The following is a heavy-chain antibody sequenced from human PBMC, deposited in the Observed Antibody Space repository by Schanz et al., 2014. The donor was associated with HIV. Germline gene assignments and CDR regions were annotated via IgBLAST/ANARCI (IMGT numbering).Heavy chain of an antibody. V-gene: IGHV3-23*04. J-gene: IGHJ5*02. D-gene: IGHD2-15*01. Sequence: VQVVESGGGVVQPGRSLRLSCAGSGFTFSSYAMHWVRQAPGTGLEWVSSISGSTGRTYYAESVKGRFTISRDNSKNTLYLHMSSLRVEDTAVYYCAKDGGGLRFYNWFDPWGQGILVTVSS. CDR2: ISGSTGRT. CDR3: AKDGGGLRFYNWFDP. CDR1: GFTFSSYA.